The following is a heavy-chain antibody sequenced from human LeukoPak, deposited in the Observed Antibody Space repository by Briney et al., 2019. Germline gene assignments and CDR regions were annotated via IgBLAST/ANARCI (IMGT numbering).Heavy chain of an antibody. CDR1: GFTFSTYA. V-gene: IGHV3-23*01. Sequence: GGSLRLSCAASGFTFSTYAMSWVRQAPGKGLEWVSVISGSGGSTYYADSVEGRFIVSRDNSKNTLYLQMNSLRVEDTAAYYCAKRGYDTSGYYGYFDYWGQGTLVTVSS. J-gene: IGHJ4*02. D-gene: IGHD3-22*01. CDR2: ISGSGGST. CDR3: AKRGYDTSGYYGYFDY.